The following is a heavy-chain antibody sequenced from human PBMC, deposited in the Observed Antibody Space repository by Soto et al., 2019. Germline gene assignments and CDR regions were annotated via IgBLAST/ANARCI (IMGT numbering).Heavy chain of an antibody. CDR3: WNYPCYDTRGYYSTVDY. V-gene: IGHV3-23*01. Sequence: EVQLLESGGGLVQPGGSLRVSCAASGFTFSFYAMNWVRQAPGKGLEWVSAISGSGGTTSYADSVKGRFTISRDTSKNTLSLQMNCLRAEDTAVYDCWNYPCYDTRGYYSTVDYWGQGTLVTVSS. J-gene: IGHJ4*02. CDR1: GFTFSFYA. CDR2: ISGSGGTT. D-gene: IGHD3-22*01.